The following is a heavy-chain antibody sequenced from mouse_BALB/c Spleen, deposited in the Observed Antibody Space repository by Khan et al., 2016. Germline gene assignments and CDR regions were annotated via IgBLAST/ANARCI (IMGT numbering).Heavy chain of an antibody. CDR3: AKEEGNYVMDY. CDR2: IWRGGTT. CDR1: GFSLTSYG. J-gene: IGHJ4*01. Sequence: QVQLQQSGPGLVQPSQSLSITCTVSGFSLTSYGVHWVRQSPGKGLEWLGVIWRGGTTAYNAAFLSRLNITRDNSKRQVFFKMNSLQADDAARYYCAKEEGNYVMDYWGHGTSVTVSS. V-gene: IGHV2-5*01. D-gene: IGHD2-1*01.